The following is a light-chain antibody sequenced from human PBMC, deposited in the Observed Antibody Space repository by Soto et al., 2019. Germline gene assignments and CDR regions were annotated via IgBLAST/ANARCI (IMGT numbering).Light chain of an antibody. CDR1: SSDVGGYNY. CDR3: SSYTSSSTLHV. CDR2: DVT. J-gene: IGLJ1*01. Sequence: QSVLTQPASVSGSPGQSITISCTGTSSDVGGYNYVSWYQQHPGKGPNLMIYDVTNRPSGVSNRFSGSKSGNTASLTISGLQAEDEADYYCSSYTSSSTLHVFGTGTKLTVL. V-gene: IGLV2-14*01.